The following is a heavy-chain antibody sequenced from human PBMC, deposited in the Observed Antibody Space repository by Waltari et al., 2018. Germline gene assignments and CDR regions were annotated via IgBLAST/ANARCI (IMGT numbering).Heavy chain of an antibody. D-gene: IGHD1-26*01. J-gene: IGHJ4*02. V-gene: IGHV4-4*02. CDR3: ARDRGRGLYLDS. CDR1: GDSIRGSYG. Sequence: QVQLQESGPGLVKPSGTLSVTCAVSGDSIRGSYGWSWVRQPPGKGLEWIGQIHGSGRSNYNPSLESRLTVSMDTSSNHFSLTVTSATAADTAIYYCARDRGRGLYLDSWGQGTLVTVSP. CDR2: IHGSGRS.